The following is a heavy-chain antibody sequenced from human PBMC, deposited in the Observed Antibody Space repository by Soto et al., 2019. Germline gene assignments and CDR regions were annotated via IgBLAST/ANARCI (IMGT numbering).Heavy chain of an antibody. CDR1: GFSLSTNELS. Sequence: QITLKESGPTVVKPTQTLTLTCTLSGFSLSTNELSVGWIRQPPGKALEWLALIYWDDDKRYSPSLKNRLTITKDTSKNQVVLTMTNMDPGDTATYYCAHRDGARFYFDYWGQGTLVTVTS. CDR3: AHRDGARFYFDY. J-gene: IGHJ4*02. V-gene: IGHV2-5*02. CDR2: IYWDDDK.